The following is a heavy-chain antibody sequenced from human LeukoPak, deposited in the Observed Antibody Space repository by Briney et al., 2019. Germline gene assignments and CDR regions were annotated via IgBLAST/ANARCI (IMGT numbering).Heavy chain of an antibody. CDR1: GYTFTGCY. Sequence: ASVKVSCKASGYTFTGCYMHWVRQAPGQGLEWMGRINPNSGGTNYAQKFQGRVTMTRDTSISTAYMELSRLGSDDTAVYYCARVPGSSSSMYYFDYWGQGTLVTVSS. V-gene: IGHV1-2*06. CDR2: INPNSGGT. J-gene: IGHJ4*02. CDR3: ARVPGSSSSMYYFDY. D-gene: IGHD6-6*01.